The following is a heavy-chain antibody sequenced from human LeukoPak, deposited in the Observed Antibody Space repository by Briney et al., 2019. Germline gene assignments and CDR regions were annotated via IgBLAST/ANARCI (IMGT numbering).Heavy chain of an antibody. D-gene: IGHD6-6*01. V-gene: IGHV3-53*01. Sequence: GGSLRLSCAASGFTVSSNYMSWVRQAPGKGLEWVSVIYSGGSTYYADSVKGRFTISRDNSKNTLYLQMNNLRAEDTAVYYCARERVEYSSSFSDYWGQGTLATVSS. CDR2: IYSGGST. CDR1: GFTVSSNY. CDR3: ARERVEYSSSFSDY. J-gene: IGHJ4*02.